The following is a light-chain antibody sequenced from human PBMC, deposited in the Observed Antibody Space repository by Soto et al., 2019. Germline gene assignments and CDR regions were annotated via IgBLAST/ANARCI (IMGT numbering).Light chain of an antibody. CDR2: GTS. CDR1: QSVDSNY. J-gene: IGKJ2*01. Sequence: ENVLTQSPGTLSLSPGERPTLSCRASQSVDSNYLAWYQHKPGQTPRLLLYGTSTRATGIPDRFSGSGSGTDFTLAINGLEPEDFAVYYCQQYGSSVYTFGQGTKLEIK. CDR3: QQYGSSVYT. V-gene: IGKV3-20*01.